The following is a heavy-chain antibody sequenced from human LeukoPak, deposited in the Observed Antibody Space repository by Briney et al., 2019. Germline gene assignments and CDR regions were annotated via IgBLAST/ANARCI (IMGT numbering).Heavy chain of an antibody. CDR3: ARRLPAAFKSLDY. V-gene: IGHV4-34*01. CDR1: GGSFSGYY. Sequence: KPSETLSLTCAVYGGSFSGYYWSWIRQPPGKGLEWIGEINHSGSTNYNPSLKSRVTISVDTSKNQFSLKLSSVTAADTAVYYCARRLPAAFKSLDYWGQGTLVTVSS. J-gene: IGHJ4*02. D-gene: IGHD2-2*01. CDR2: INHSGST.